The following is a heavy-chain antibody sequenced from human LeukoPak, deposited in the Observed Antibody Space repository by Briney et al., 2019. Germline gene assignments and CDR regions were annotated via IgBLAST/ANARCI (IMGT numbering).Heavy chain of an antibody. CDR2: ITRSGAL. V-gene: IGHV3-11*01. CDR1: GFTFSHHY. Sequence: GGSLRLSCAASGFTFSHHYMSSIPQAPGKGLEWISYITRSGALYADSVKGRFTISRDNAKNSLYLQMNSLRVEDTAVYYCARDGDTTSKVDYLGQGTLVTVSS. D-gene: IGHD7-27*01. J-gene: IGHJ4*02. CDR3: ARDGDTTSKVDY.